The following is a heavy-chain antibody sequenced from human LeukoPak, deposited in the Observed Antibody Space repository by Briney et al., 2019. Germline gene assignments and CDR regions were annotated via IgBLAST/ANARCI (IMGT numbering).Heavy chain of an antibody. Sequence: GGSLRLSCAASGFTFSSYSMNSVRQAPGKGLEWVSSISSSSSYIYYADSVKGRFTISRDNAKNSLYLQMNSLRAEDTAVYYCARGVTGTPFDYWGQGTLVTVSS. J-gene: IGHJ4*02. V-gene: IGHV3-21*01. CDR3: ARGVTGTPFDY. CDR2: ISSSSSYI. CDR1: GFTFSSYS. D-gene: IGHD4-11*01.